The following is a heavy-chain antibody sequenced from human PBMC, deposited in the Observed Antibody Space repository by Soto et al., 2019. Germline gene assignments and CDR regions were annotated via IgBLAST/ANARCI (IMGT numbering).Heavy chain of an antibody. D-gene: IGHD3-3*01. CDR2: INPSGGRT. V-gene: IGHV1-46*01. Sequence: QVQLVQSGAEVEKPGASVKVSCKASGYTFTTYYMHWVRQAPGQGLEWMGIINPSGGRTTYAQKFQDRVIMTSDTSTSTVYMELSSLRSDDTAMYYCARDGCITATCAGGGNWFDPWGQGTPVTVSS. J-gene: IGHJ5*02. CDR1: GYTFTTYY. CDR3: ARDGCITATCAGGGNWFDP.